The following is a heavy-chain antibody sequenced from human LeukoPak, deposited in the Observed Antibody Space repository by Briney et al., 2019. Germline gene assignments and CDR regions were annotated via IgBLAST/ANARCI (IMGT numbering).Heavy chain of an antibody. CDR3: ATNLYGSGNYFAY. V-gene: IGHV4-38-2*02. Sequence: SETLSLTCSVSGYSISSGYYWGCIRQSPGKGLEWIGSINHSGSNYYNPSLKSRVTISVDTSKNQFSLKLTSVTAADTAVYYCATNLYGSGNYFAYWGQGTLVTVSS. J-gene: IGHJ4*02. CDR2: INHSGSN. CDR1: GYSISSGYY. D-gene: IGHD3-10*01.